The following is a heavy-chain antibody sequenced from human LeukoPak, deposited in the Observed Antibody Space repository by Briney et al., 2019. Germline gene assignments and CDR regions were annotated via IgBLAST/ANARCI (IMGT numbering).Heavy chain of an antibody. V-gene: IGHV4-39*07. CDR1: GDSISSGSYY. CDR2: IYYSGST. Sequence: SETLSLTCTVSGDSISSGSYYWGWIRQPPGKGLEWIGSIYYSGSTNYNPSLKSRVTTSVDTSKNQFSLKLSSVTAADTAVYYCARGGYCSGGSCYSGNWFDPWGQGTLVTVSS. D-gene: IGHD2-15*01. CDR3: ARGGYCSGGSCYSGNWFDP. J-gene: IGHJ5*02.